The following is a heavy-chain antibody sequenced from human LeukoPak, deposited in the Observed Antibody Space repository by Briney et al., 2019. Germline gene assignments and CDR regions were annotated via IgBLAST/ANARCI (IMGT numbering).Heavy chain of an antibody. J-gene: IGHJ4*02. V-gene: IGHV5-51*01. D-gene: IGHD3-10*01. CDR2: IYPVDSDT. Sequence: GESLKISCKASGYTFTTYWIGWVRQMPGKGLGWMGIIYPVDSDTRYSPSFQGQVTISADKSINTAYLQWSSLQASDTAMYYCARQEDLVRFGDLLRAFDYWGQGILVTVSS. CDR1: GYTFTTYW. CDR3: ARQEDLVRFGDLLRAFDY.